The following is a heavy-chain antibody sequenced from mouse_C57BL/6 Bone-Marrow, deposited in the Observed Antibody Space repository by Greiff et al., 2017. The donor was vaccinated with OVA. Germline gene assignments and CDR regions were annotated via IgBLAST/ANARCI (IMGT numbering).Heavy chain of an antibody. V-gene: IGHV1-7*01. CDR2: INPSSGYT. CDR1: GYTFTSYW. J-gene: IGHJ2*01. Sequence: QVQLQQSGAELAKPGASVKLSCKASGYTFTSYWMHWVKQRPGPGLEWIGYINPSSGYTKYNQKFKDKATLTADKSSSTAYMQMSSLTYEDSAVYYCARKDLYYDYEGGFFDYWGQGTTLTVSS. CDR3: ARKDLYYDYEGGFFDY. D-gene: IGHD2-4*01.